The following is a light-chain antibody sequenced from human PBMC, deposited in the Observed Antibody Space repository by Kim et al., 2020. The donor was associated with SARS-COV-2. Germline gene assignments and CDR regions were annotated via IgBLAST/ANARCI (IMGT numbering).Light chain of an antibody. CDR1: QSLSSLY. Sequence: EVVLTQSPGTLSLSPGERATLSCRASQSLSSLYLTWYQQKPGQPPRLVIYAASTRATGVPDRFSGSGSGTDFTLTISSLEPEDFAVYYCHQYSSWTFGQGTKVDIK. CDR2: AAS. V-gene: IGKV3-20*01. J-gene: IGKJ1*01. CDR3: HQYSSWT.